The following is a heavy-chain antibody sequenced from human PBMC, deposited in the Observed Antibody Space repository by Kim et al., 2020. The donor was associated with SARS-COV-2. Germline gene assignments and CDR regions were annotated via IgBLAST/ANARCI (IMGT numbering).Heavy chain of an antibody. J-gene: IGHJ3*02. CDR3: ARDTGTTVTTNAFDI. V-gene: IGHV3-48*02. Sequence: DSLKGRFTISRDNAKNSLYLQMNSLRDEDTAVYYCARDTGTTVTTNAFDIWGQGTMVTVSS. D-gene: IGHD4-17*01.